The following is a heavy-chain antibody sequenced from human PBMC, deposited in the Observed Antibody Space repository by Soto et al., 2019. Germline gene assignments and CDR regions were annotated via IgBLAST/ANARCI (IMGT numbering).Heavy chain of an antibody. D-gene: IGHD3-10*01. Sequence: ASVKVSCKASGYTFTSYAMHWVRQAPGQRLEWMGWINAGNGNIKYSQKFQGRITITRDTSASTAYMELNSLRAEDTAVYYCARDRYYGSGSHSWYFDYWGQGTLVTVSS. CDR1: GYTFTSYA. J-gene: IGHJ4*02. V-gene: IGHV1-3*01. CDR2: INAGNGNI. CDR3: ARDRYYGSGSHSWYFDY.